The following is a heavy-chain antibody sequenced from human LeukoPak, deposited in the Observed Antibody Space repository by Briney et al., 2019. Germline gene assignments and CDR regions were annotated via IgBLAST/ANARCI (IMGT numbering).Heavy chain of an antibody. V-gene: IGHV3-21*04. D-gene: IGHD5-18*01. CDR1: GFTFNTYN. Sequence: PGGSLRLSCAGSGFTFNTYNMNWVRQAPGKGLEWVSSISSSSSYIYYADSVKGRFTISRDNAKNSLYLQMNSLRAEDTAVYYCAKSFWDTAMGARYYYMDVWGKGTTVTVSS. CDR2: ISSSSSYI. CDR3: AKSFWDTAMGARYYYMDV. J-gene: IGHJ6*03.